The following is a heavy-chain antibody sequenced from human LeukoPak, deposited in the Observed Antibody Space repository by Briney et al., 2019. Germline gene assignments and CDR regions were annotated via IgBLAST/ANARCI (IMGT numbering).Heavy chain of an antibody. CDR3: AKDPLSGSYYYYYMDV. V-gene: IGHV3-30*02. D-gene: IGHD3-10*01. CDR1: GFTFSSYG. Sequence: GGSLRLSCAASGFTFSSYGMHWVRQAPGKGLEWVAFIRYDGSNKYYADSVKGRFTISRDNSKNTLYLQMNSLRAEDTAVYYCAKDPLSGSYYYYYMDVWGKGTTVTISS. CDR2: IRYDGSNK. J-gene: IGHJ6*03.